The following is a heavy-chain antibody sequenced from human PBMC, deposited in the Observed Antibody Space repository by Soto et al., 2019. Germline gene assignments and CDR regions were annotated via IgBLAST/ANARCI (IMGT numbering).Heavy chain of an antibody. CDR2: ISSSSSYI. J-gene: IGHJ4*02. D-gene: IGHD4-17*01. CDR3: ARVPHDYGGNLFDY. CDR1: GFTLRSYS. Sequence: GGAPGLSFAAPGFTLRSYSKKWGPPAPGKGLEWVSSISSSSSYIYYADSVKGRFTISRDNAKNSLYLQMNSLRAEDTAVYYCARVPHDYGGNLFDYWGQGTLVTVSS. V-gene: IGHV3-21*01.